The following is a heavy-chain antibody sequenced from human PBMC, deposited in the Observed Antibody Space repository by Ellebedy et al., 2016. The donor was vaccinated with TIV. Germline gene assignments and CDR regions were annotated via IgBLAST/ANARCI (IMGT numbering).Heavy chain of an antibody. CDR2: ISSDGSRK. CDR1: GFTFTSYS. Sequence: PGGSLRLSCAASGFTFTSYSIHWVRQAPGKRLEWVALISSDGSRKYYADSVKGQFTISRDNSKNTLYLEMNSLRAEDTALYYCAKYRIYSRSTGGGDCWGQGTLVTVSS. J-gene: IGHJ4*02. CDR3: AKYRIYSRSTGGGDC. D-gene: IGHD6-6*01. V-gene: IGHV3-30-3*02.